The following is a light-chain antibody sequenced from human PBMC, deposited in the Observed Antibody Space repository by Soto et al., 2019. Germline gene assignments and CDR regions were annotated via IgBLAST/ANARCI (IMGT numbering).Light chain of an antibody. V-gene: IGKV3-15*01. CDR3: QQYYTWPRT. J-gene: IGKJ1*01. CDR2: GAS. CDR1: QSVSTN. Sequence: EIVMTQSPGTLSVSPGEGATLSCRASQSVSTNLAWYQQKPDQAPRLLIYGASTTATGMPARFSGSGSGTEFNLTISSLQSEDFAVYYCQQYYTWPRTFGQGTRVEIK.